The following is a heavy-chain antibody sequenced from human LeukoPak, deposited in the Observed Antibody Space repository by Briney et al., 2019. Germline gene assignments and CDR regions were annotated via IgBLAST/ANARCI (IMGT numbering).Heavy chain of an antibody. J-gene: IGHJ4*02. D-gene: IGHD2-21*01. V-gene: IGHV1-2*02. CDR2: INPNSGGT. Sequence: GASAKVSCKASGYTFTDYYMHWVRQAPGQGLEWMGWINPNSGGTKYAQKFQGRVIMTRDTSISTAYMDLSSLRSDDTAVYYCASWADRNAPVAVFDYWGQGTLVAVSS. CDR3: ASWADRNAPVAVFDY. CDR1: GYTFTDYY.